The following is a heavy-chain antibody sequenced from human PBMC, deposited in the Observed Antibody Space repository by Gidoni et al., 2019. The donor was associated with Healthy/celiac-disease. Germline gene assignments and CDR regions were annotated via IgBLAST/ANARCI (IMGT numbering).Heavy chain of an antibody. J-gene: IGHJ4*02. CDR1: GFTFSSYA. CDR3: AKDGYDFWSGYSARFDY. Sequence: EVQLLESGGGLVQPGGSLRLSCAASGFTFSSYAMSWVRQAPGKGLEWVSAISGSGGSTYYADSVKGRFTISRDNSKDTLYLQMNSLRAEDTAVYYCAKDGYDFWSGYSARFDYWGQGTLVTVSS. D-gene: IGHD3-3*01. CDR2: ISGSGGST. V-gene: IGHV3-23*01.